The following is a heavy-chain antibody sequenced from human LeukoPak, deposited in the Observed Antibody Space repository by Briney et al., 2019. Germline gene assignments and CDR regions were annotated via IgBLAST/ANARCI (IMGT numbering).Heavy chain of an antibody. Sequence: GASVTVSCKASGYTFTSYGISWVRQAPGQGLEWMGWISAYNGNTNYAQKLQGRVTMTTDTSTSTAYMELRSLRSDDTAVYYCARDRSPYYYDSSGALDYWGLGTLVTVSS. J-gene: IGHJ4*02. CDR3: ARDRSPYYYDSSGALDY. V-gene: IGHV1-18*01. D-gene: IGHD3-22*01. CDR1: GYTFTSYG. CDR2: ISAYNGNT.